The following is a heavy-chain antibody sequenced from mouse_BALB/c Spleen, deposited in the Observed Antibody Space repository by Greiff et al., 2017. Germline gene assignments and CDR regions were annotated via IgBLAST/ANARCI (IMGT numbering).Heavy chain of an antibody. CDR2: ISSGSSTI. CDR3: ARYPGAY. V-gene: IGHV5-17*02. Sequence: EVKLVESGGGLVQPGGSRKLSCAASGFTFSSFGMHWVRQAPEKGLEWVAYISSGSSTIYYADTVKGRFTISRDNPKNTLFLQMTSLRSEDTAMYYCARYPGAYWGQGTLVTVSA. J-gene: IGHJ3*01. CDR1: GFTFSSFG.